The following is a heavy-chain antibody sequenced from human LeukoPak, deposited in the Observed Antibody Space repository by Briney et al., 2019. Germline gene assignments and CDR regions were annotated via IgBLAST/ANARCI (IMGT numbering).Heavy chain of an antibody. CDR1: GVSFSSYY. CDR2: IYYSGST. Sequence: PSGTLCLTCAASGVSFSSYYWSWIRQPPGKGLEWVGYIYYSGSTSYNPSLKSRVTISVDTSKNQFSLKLSSVTAADTAVYYCARHERDASLDHALDIWGQGTMVTVSS. CDR3: ARHERDASLDHALDI. J-gene: IGHJ3*02. V-gene: IGHV4-59*08. D-gene: IGHD5-24*01.